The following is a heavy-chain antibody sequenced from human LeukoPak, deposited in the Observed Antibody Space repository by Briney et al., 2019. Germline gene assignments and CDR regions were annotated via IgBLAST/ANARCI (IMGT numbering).Heavy chain of an antibody. CDR1: GFTFSSYW. CDR2: INSDGSST. V-gene: IGHV3-74*01. Sequence: PGGSLRLSCAASGFTFSSYWMHWVRQVPGKGLVWVSRINSDGSSTTYADSVKGRFTISRDNAKNTLYLQMNSLRAEDTAVYYCARASSGYFLNYWGQGTLVTVSS. CDR3: ARASSGYFLNY. J-gene: IGHJ4*02. D-gene: IGHD3-22*01.